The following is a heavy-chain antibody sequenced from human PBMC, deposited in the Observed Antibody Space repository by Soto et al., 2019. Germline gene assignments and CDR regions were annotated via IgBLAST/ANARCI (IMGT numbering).Heavy chain of an antibody. CDR3: ARSGDGSRYYYYGMDV. D-gene: IGHD1-1*01. Sequence: GESLKISCKGSGYSFTSYWIGWVRQMPGKGLEWMGIIYPGDSDTRYSPSFQGQVTISADKSISTAYLQWSSLKASDTAMYYCARSGDGSRYYYYGMDVWGQGTTVTVSS. CDR1: GYSFTSYW. CDR2: IYPGDSDT. J-gene: IGHJ6*02. V-gene: IGHV5-51*01.